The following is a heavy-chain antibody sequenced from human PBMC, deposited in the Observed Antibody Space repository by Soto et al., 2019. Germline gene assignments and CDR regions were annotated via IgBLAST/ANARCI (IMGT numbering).Heavy chain of an antibody. V-gene: IGHV3-30-3*01. CDR1: GFTFSSYA. CDR2: ISYDGSNK. J-gene: IGHJ4*02. CDR3: ARDAYRTNGVCYGGIFDY. D-gene: IGHD2-8*01. Sequence: QVQLVESGGGVVQPGRSLRLSCAASGFTFSSYAMHWVRQAPGKGLEWVAVISYDGSNKYYADSVKGRFTSSRDNSKNTLYLQMNSLRAEDTAVYYCARDAYRTNGVCYGGIFDYWGQGTLVTVSS.